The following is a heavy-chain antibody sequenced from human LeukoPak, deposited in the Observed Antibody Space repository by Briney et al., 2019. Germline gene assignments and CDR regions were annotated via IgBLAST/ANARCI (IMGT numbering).Heavy chain of an antibody. Sequence: ASVKVSCKASGYTFTSYYMHWVRQAPGQGLEWMGIINPSGGSTSYAQKFQGRVTMTRDMSTSTVYMELSSLRSGDTAVYYCARDLLEQHLDYWGQGTLVTVSS. J-gene: IGHJ4*02. CDR1: GYTFTSYY. CDR2: INPSGGST. CDR3: ARDLLEQHLDY. D-gene: IGHD6-13*01. V-gene: IGHV1-46*01.